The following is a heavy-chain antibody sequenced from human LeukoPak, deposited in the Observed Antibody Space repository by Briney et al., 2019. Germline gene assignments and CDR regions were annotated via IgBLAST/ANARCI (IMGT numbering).Heavy chain of an antibody. CDR2: IYYSGST. CDR1: GGSISSGDYY. Sequence: SETLSLTCTVSGGSISSGDYYWSWIRQPPGKGLEWIGYIYYSGSTYYNPSLKSRVTISIDTSNNQFSLKLSSVTAADTAVYFCARGPNTYAQPRFDYWGQGTLVTVSS. CDR3: ARGPNTYAQPRFDY. D-gene: IGHD2-2*01. J-gene: IGHJ4*02. V-gene: IGHV4-30-4*01.